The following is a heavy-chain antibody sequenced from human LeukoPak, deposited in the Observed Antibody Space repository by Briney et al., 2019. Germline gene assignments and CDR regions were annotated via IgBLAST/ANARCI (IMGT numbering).Heavy chain of an antibody. V-gene: IGHV3-53*01. CDR1: GFTVSSNY. CDR2: LYSGGNS. CDR3: ASRESPGYYYGMDV. D-gene: IGHD3-10*01. J-gene: IGHJ6*02. Sequence: PGGSLRLSCTASGFTVSSNYMSWVRQAPGKGLEWVSILYSGGNSYYADSVKGRFTISRDNSKNTVYLQMKSLRAEDTAVYYCASRESPGYYYGMDVWGQGTTVTVSS.